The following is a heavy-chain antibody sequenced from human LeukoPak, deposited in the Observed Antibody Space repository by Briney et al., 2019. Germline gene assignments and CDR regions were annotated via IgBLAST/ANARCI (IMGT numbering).Heavy chain of an antibody. CDR1: GGSISSYY. V-gene: IGHV4-59*01. D-gene: IGHD6-6*01. CDR2: IYYSGST. J-gene: IGHJ4*02. Sequence: PSETLSLTCTVSGGSISSYYWSWIRQPPGKGLEWIGYIYYSGSTNYNPSLKSRVTISVDTSKNQFSLKLRSVTAADTAVSFCARGQLVFGYWGQGTLVTVSS. CDR3: ARGQLVFGY.